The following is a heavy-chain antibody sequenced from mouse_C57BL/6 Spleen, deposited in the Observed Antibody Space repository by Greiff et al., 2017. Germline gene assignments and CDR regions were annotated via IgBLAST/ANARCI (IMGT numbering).Heavy chain of an antibody. J-gene: IGHJ3*01. V-gene: IGHV1-55*01. CDR2: IYPGSGST. CDR3: ARGAIYDGYSFAY. Sequence: VQLQQSGAELVKPGASVKMSCKASGYTFTSYWITWVKQRPGQGLEWIGDIYPGSGSTNYNEKFKSKATLTVDTSSSTAYMQLSSLTSEDSAVYYCARGAIYDGYSFAYWGQGTLVTVSA. CDR1: GYTFTSYW. D-gene: IGHD2-3*01.